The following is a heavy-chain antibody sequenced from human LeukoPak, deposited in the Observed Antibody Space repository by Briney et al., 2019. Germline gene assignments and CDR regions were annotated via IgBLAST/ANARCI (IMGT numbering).Heavy chain of an antibody. CDR1: GGSISSYY. D-gene: IGHD2-15*01. CDR2: IYYSGST. Sequence: SETLSLTCTVSGGSISSYYWMWIRQPPGQGLEWVGYIYYSGSTNYNPSLKSRVTISVDTSKNQFSLKLSSVTAADTAVYYCARSGSGGSWTRRIFDYWGQGTLVTVSS. V-gene: IGHV4-59*08. CDR3: ARSGSGGSWTRRIFDY. J-gene: IGHJ4*02.